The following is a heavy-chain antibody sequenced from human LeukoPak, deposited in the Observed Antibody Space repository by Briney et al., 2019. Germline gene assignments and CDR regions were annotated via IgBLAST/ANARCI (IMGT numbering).Heavy chain of an antibody. D-gene: IGHD2-15*01. V-gene: IGHV3-7*01. J-gene: IGHJ5*01. CDR1: GFTFSRHW. Sequence: GGSLRLSCVASGFTFSRHWMSWVRQAPGEGLEWVANIIQDGTEKYYVDSLKGRFTISRDNAKTSLYLQMNSLRVEDTAVYYCAREGCSGGSCYHNWFDSWGQGTLVTVYS. CDR3: AREGCSGGSCYHNWFDS. CDR2: IIQDGTEK.